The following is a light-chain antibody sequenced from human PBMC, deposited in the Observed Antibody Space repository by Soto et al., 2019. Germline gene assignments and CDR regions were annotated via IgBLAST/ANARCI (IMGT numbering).Light chain of an antibody. V-gene: IGLV2-14*01. CDR1: RSDVGGYNY. CDR3: SSYTSSSTVV. CDR2: EVS. Sequence: QSALTQPASVSGSPGQSITISCTGTRSDVGGYNYVSWYQQHPGKAPKLMIYEVSNRPSGVSNRFSGSKSGNTASLTISGLQAEDEADYYCSSYTSSSTVVFGGGTKL. J-gene: IGLJ2*01.